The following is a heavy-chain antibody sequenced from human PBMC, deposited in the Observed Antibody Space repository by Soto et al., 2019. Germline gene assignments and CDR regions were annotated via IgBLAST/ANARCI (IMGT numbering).Heavy chain of an antibody. CDR1: GGTFSSYT. J-gene: IGHJ2*01. CDR2: IIPILGIA. V-gene: IGHV1-69*04. Sequence: ASVKVSCKASGGTFSSYTISWVRQAPGQGLEWMGRIIPILGIANYAQKFQGRVTITADKSTSTAYMELSSLRSEDTAVYYCARERRSSSWYNFDLWGRGTLVTVS. D-gene: IGHD6-13*01. CDR3: ARERRSSSWYNFDL.